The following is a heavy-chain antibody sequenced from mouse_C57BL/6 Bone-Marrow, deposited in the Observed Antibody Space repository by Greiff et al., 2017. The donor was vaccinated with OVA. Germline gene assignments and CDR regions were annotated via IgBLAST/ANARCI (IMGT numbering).Heavy chain of an antibody. CDR3: AIYYDYDLLFAY. CDR2: IHPSDSDT. J-gene: IGHJ3*01. CDR1: GYTFTSYW. Sequence: VQLQQPGAELVKPGASVKVSCKASGYTFTSYWMHWVKQRPGQGLEWIGRIHPSDSDTNYNQKFKGKATLTVDNSSSTAYMQLSSLTSEDSAVYYCAIYYDYDLLFAYWGQGTLVTVSA. D-gene: IGHD2-4*01. V-gene: IGHV1-74*01.